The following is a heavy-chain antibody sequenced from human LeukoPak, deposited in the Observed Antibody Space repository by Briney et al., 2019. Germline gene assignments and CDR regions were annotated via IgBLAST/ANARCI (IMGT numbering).Heavy chain of an antibody. CDR1: GFSLSTSGVG. V-gene: IGHV2-5*01. J-gene: IGHJ3*02. CDR3: AHPSITMTDDAFDI. Sequence: SGPTLVKPTQTLTLTCTFSGFSLSTSGVGVGWIRQPPGKALEWLALHYWNDDKRYSPSLKSRLTITKDTSKNQVVLTMTNMDPVDTATYSCAHPSITMTDDAFDIWGQGTMVTVSS. D-gene: IGHD3-22*01. CDR2: HYWNDDK.